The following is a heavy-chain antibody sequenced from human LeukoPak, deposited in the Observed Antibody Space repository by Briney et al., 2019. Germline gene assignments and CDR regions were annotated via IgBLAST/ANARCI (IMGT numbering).Heavy chain of an antibody. CDR1: GYSFTSYW. CDR2: IYPGDSDT. CDR3: ARQVEYSSSSGGYYYYYYMDV. V-gene: IGHV5-51*01. J-gene: IGHJ6*03. Sequence: GESLKISCKGSGYSFTSYWIGWVRQMPGKGLEWMGIIYPGDSDTRYSPSFQGQVTISADKSISTAYLQWSSLKASDTAMYYSARQVEYSSSSGGYYYYYYMDVWGKGTTVTVSS. D-gene: IGHD6-6*01.